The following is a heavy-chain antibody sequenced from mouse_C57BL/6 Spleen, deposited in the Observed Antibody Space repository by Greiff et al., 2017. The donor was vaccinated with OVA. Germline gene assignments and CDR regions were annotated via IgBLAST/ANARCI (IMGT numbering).Heavy chain of an antibody. J-gene: IGHJ3*01. CDR3: ARDWDVGFAY. D-gene: IGHD4-1*01. Sequence: VQLQQSGAELVKPGASVKLSCKASGYTFTSYWMQWVKQRPGQGLEWIGEIDPSDSYTNYNQKFKGKATLTVDTSSSTAYMQLSSLTSEDSAVYYCARDWDVGFAYWGQGTLVTVSA. V-gene: IGHV1-50*01. CDR1: GYTFTSYW. CDR2: IDPSDSYT.